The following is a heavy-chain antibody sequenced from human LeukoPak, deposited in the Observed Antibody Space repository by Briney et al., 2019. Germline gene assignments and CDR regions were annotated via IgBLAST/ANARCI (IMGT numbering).Heavy chain of an antibody. V-gene: IGHV4-59*08. J-gene: IGHJ3*02. D-gene: IGHD6-13*01. CDR1: GGSISSYY. Sequence: PSETLSLTCTVSGGSISSYYWSWIRQPPGKGLEWIGYIYYSGSTNYNPSLKSRVIISVDTSKNQFSLKLSSVTAADTAVYYCARQRYSSSWYGDAFDIWGQGTMVTVSS. CDR2: IYYSGST. CDR3: ARQRYSSSWYGDAFDI.